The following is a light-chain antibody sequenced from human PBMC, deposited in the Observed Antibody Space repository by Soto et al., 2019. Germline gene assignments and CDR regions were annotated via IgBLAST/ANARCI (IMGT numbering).Light chain of an antibody. J-gene: IGKJ1*01. Sequence: EIVMTQSPATLSVSPGERATLSCRASQSVSSNLAWYQQKPGQAPRLLIYGASTRATDIPGRFDGSGSGTEFTLTISSLQPDDFATYYCQQYKSYPVTFGQGTKVDIK. CDR1: QSVSSN. V-gene: IGKV3-15*01. CDR3: QQYKSYPVT. CDR2: GAS.